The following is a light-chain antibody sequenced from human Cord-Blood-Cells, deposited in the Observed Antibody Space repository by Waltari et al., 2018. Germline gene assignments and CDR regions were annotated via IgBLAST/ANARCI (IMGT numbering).Light chain of an antibody. CDR3: AAWDDSLSGPV. CDR2: RNN. Sequence: QSVLTQPPSASGTPGQRVTTSCSGSSSNIGSNYVSWYQQLPGTAPKPLIYRNNQRPSGVPDRFSGSKSGTSASLAISGLRSEDEADYYCAAWDDSLSGPVFGGGTKLTVL. J-gene: IGLJ3*02. V-gene: IGLV1-47*01. CDR1: SSNIGSNY.